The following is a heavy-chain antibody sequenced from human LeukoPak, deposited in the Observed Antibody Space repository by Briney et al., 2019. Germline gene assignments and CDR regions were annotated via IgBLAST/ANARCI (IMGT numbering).Heavy chain of an antibody. CDR2: ISGYNGNT. CDR3: ARAGRLKSGSNIY. CDR1: GYNFTNYG. J-gene: IGHJ4*02. V-gene: IGHV1-18*01. Sequence: ASVKVXCXTSGYNFTNYGISWVRQAPGQRLEWMGWISGYNGNTEYAQKFQARVTMTTDTSTTTGYLELRSLTSDDTAVYYCARAGRLKSGSNIYWGQGTLVTVSS. D-gene: IGHD1-26*01.